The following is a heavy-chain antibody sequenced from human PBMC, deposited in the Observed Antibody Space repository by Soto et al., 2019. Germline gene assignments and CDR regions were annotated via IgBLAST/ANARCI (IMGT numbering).Heavy chain of an antibody. CDR1: GGSFSGYY. J-gene: IGHJ6*02. V-gene: IGHV4-34*01. Sequence: SETLSLTCAVYGGSFSGYYWSWIRQPPGKGLEWIGEINHSGSTNYNPSLKSRVTISVDTSKNQFSLKLSSVTAADTAVYYCARASYSSSWYGLEGYYYGMDVWGQGTTVTVSS. CDR2: INHSGST. D-gene: IGHD6-13*01. CDR3: ARASYSSSWYGLEGYYYGMDV.